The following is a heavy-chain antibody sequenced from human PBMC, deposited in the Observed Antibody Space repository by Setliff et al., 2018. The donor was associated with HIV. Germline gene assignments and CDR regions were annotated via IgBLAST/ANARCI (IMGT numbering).Heavy chain of an antibody. CDR1: GASLRSGVYY. D-gene: IGHD5-12*01. CDR3: ARDPFMATIRYAFDI. V-gene: IGHV4-61*09. J-gene: IGHJ3*02. CDR2: IFPSGST. Sequence: SETLSLTCAVSGASLRSGVYYWGWIRQPAGKGPEWIGHIFPSGSTNYSPSLKSRITISMDTSKNQFSLKLSSVTAADTAVYYCARDPFMATIRYAFDIWGQGTMVTVSS.